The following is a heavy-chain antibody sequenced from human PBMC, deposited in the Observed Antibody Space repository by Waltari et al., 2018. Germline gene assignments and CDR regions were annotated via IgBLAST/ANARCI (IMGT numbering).Heavy chain of an antibody. V-gene: IGHV1-69*10. CDR3: ARGGRYYYDSSGYWYFDL. CDR2: IIPILGIA. D-gene: IGHD3-22*01. Sequence: QVQLVQSGAEVKKPGSSVKVSCKASGGTFSSYAISWVRQAPGQGLEWMGGIIPILGIANYAQKFQGRVTITADKSTSTAYMELSSLRSEDTAVYYCARGGRYYYDSSGYWYFDLWGRGTLVTVSS. J-gene: IGHJ2*01. CDR1: GGTFSSYA.